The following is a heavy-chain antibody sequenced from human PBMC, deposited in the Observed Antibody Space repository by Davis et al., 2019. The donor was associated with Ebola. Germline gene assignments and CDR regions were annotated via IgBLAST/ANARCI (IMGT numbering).Heavy chain of an antibody. CDR3: ARDLRYDSSGYDYYFYMDV. D-gene: IGHD3-22*01. CDR1: GGSISRGGSY. Sequence: PSDTLSLTFTVLGGSISRGGSYWTWIRQHPGKGLEWIGYIYYSWSTYYKPSLKSRVTISLDTSKTQFALNLYSVTAADTAVYYCARDLRYDSSGYDYYFYMDVWGKGTTVTVSS. J-gene: IGHJ6*03. CDR2: IYYSWST. V-gene: IGHV4-31*03.